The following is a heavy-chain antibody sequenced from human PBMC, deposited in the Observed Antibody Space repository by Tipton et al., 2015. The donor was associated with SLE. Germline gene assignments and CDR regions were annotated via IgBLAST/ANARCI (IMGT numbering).Heavy chain of an antibody. V-gene: IGHV3-11*06. Sequence: SLRLSCAASGFTFSDYYMSWIRQAPGKGLEWVSYISSSSSYTNYADSVKGRFTISRDNSKNTLYLQMNSLRGDDTAVFYCAKRRYSGYDFMGDLDHWGLGTLVTVSS. CDR1: GFTFSDYY. D-gene: IGHD5-12*01. J-gene: IGHJ4*02. CDR3: AKRRYSGYDFMGDLDH. CDR2: ISSSSSYT.